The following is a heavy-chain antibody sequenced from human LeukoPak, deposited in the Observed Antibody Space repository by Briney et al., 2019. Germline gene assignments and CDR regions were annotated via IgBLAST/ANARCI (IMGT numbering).Heavy chain of an antibody. Sequence: GGSLRLSCAASGFTFSSYSMNWVRQAPGKGLEWVSYISTGSSTIYYADSVKGRFTISRVNAKKSLYLQMNSLRDEDTAVYYCARDLRQYNAEYFHHWGQGTLVAVSS. D-gene: IGHD1-1*01. V-gene: IGHV3-48*02. CDR1: GFTFSSYS. J-gene: IGHJ1*01. CDR2: ISTGSSTI. CDR3: ARDLRQYNAEYFHH.